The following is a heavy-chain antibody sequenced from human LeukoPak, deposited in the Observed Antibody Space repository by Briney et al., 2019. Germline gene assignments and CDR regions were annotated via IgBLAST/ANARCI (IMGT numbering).Heavy chain of an antibody. Sequence: GGSLRLTCAASGFTFSSYSMNWVRQAPGKGLEWVSSISSSSSYIYYADSVKGRFTISRDHAKNSLYLQMNSLRAEDTAVYYCARVRYCSGGSCYLTPLDYWGQGTLVTVSS. CDR2: ISSSSSYI. V-gene: IGHV3-21*01. D-gene: IGHD2-15*01. CDR1: GFTFSSYS. J-gene: IGHJ4*02. CDR3: ARVRYCSGGSCYLTPLDY.